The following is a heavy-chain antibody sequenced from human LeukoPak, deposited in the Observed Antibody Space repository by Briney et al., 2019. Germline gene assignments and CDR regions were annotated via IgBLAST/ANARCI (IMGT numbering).Heavy chain of an antibody. CDR3: ARKGDSWYSYFDY. CDR1: GFTFSSYW. CDR2: IKQDGSEK. Sequence: AGGSLRLSCAASGFTFSSYWMSWVRQAPGKGLEWVANIKQDGSEKYYVDSVKGRLTISRDNAKNSLYLQMNSLRAEDTAVYYCARKGDSWYSYFDYWGQGTLVTVSS. D-gene: IGHD6-13*01. J-gene: IGHJ4*02. V-gene: IGHV3-7*01.